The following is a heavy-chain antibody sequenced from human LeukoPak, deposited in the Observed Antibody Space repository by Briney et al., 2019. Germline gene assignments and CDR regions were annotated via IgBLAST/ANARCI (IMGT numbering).Heavy chain of an antibody. CDR3: TRRWAGGQTFDS. CDR1: GYSFTTYW. V-gene: IGHV5-51*01. D-gene: IGHD3-16*01. Sequence: GESLKISCKGSGYSFTTYWIGWVRQMPGKGLEWMGMLSPGDSGATYSPSFQGQVTISADKSISTAYLHWSSLKASDTATYYCTRRWAGGQTFDSWGQGTMVTVSS. CDR2: LSPGDSGA. J-gene: IGHJ3*01.